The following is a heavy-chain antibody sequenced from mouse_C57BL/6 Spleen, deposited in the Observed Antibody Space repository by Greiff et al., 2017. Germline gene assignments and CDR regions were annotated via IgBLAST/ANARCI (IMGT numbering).Heavy chain of an antibody. CDR1: GFNIKDSY. V-gene: IGHV14-2*01. Sequence: EVQLQQSGAELVKPGASVKLSCTSSGFNIKDSYMPWVKQRTDQGLEWIGRIDPEDGETKYAPRFQGKATITADTSSNKAYLQLSSLTSEDTAVYCCARDRSGPYAMDDWGQGTSVTVSS. CDR3: ARDRSGPYAMDD. J-gene: IGHJ4*01. D-gene: IGHD3-2*02. CDR2: IDPEDGET.